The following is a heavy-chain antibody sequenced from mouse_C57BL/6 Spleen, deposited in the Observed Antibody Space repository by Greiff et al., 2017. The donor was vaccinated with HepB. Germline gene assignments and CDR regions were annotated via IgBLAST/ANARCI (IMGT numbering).Heavy chain of an antibody. CDR1: GYTFTSYW. CDR2: IDPNSGGT. Sequence: VQLQQPGAELVKPGASVKLSCKASGYTFTSYWMHWVKQRPGRGLEWIGMIDPNSGGTKYNEKFKSKATLTVDKPSSTAYMQLSSLTSEDSAVYYCARLGWVMDYDYGGYFDYWGQGTTLTVSS. J-gene: IGHJ2*01. CDR3: ARLGWVMDYDYGGYFDY. D-gene: IGHD2-4*01. V-gene: IGHV1-72*01.